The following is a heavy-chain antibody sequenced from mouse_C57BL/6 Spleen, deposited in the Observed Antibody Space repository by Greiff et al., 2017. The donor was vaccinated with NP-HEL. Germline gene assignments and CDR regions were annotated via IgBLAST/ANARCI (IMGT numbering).Heavy chain of an antibody. V-gene: IGHV1-61*01. D-gene: IGHD1-1*01. CDR1: GYTFTSYW. CDR3: ARGVPYYYGSSYWYFDV. J-gene: IGHJ1*03. Sequence: QVQLQQPGAELVRPGSSVKPSCKASGYTFTSYWMDWVKQRPGQGLEWIGNIYPSDSETHYNQKFKDKATLTVDKSSSTAYMQLSSLTSEDSAVYYCARGVPYYYGSSYWYFDVWGTGTTVTVSS. CDR2: IYPSDSET.